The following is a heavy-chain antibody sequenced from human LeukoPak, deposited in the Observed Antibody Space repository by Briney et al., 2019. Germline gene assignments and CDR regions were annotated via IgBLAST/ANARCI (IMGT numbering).Heavy chain of an antibody. CDR1: GFTFSSYA. D-gene: IGHD2-2*01. Sequence: GGSLRLSCAASGFTFSSYAMHWVRQAPGKGLEWVAVISYDGSNKYYADSVKGRFTISRDNAKNSLYLQMNSLRAEDTAVYYCARDEVVVVPATTSGYFDYWGQGTLVTVSS. CDR3: ARDEVVVVPATTSGYFDY. V-gene: IGHV3-30-3*01. J-gene: IGHJ4*02. CDR2: ISYDGSNK.